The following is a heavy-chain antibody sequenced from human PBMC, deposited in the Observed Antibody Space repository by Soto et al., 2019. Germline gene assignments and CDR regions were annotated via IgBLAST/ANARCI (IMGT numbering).Heavy chain of an antibody. CDR1: GFTFSNFA. Sequence: EVQLLESGGGLVQPGGSLRLSCAASGFTFSNFAISWVRQAQGKGLEWVSGIRGSGGGTYYADSVRGRFTISRDNSKNMLYLQMNSLRAEDTAVYYCAIGPCGYNYGGPEDCQYWGQGTLLSVSS. CDR3: AIGPCGYNYGGPEDCQY. J-gene: IGHJ1*01. V-gene: IGHV3-23*01. D-gene: IGHD5-18*01. CDR2: IRGSGGGT.